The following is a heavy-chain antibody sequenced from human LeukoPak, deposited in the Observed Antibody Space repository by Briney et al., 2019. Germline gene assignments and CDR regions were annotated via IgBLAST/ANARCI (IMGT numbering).Heavy chain of an antibody. CDR1: GFTFSSYS. CDR3: AREMDGDIVVVPADYYYYGMDV. D-gene: IGHD2-2*01. Sequence: GGSLRLSCAASGFTFSSYSMNWVRQAPGKGLEWVSSISSSSSYIYYADSVKGRFTISRDNAKNSLYLQMNSLRAEDTAVYYCAREMDGDIVVVPADYYYYGMDVWGQGTTVTVSS. CDR2: ISSSSSYI. J-gene: IGHJ6*02. V-gene: IGHV3-21*01.